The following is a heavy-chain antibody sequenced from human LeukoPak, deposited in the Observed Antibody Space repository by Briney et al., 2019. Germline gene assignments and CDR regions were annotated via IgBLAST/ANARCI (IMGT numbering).Heavy chain of an antibody. CDR3: ARAGMVTAPPDY. V-gene: IGHV4-59*01. CDR1: GGSISSYY. D-gene: IGHD2-21*02. J-gene: IGHJ4*02. CDR2: IYYSGST. Sequence: SETLSLTCTVSGGSISSYYWSWIRQPPGKGLEWIGYIYYSGSTNYNPSLKSRVTILVDTSKNQFSLKLSSVTAADTAVYYCARAGMVTAPPDYWGQGTLVTVSS.